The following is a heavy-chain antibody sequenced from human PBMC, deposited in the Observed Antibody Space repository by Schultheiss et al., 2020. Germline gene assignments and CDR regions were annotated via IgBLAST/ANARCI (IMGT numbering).Heavy chain of an antibody. Sequence: ASVKVSSKASGYTFSDYYIHWVRQAPGQGLEWMGWINPNSGGANYAQNFQGRVTLTRDMSVTTAYMALTRLRSDDTAVYYCARPVGPDIYYYPLDVWGQGASVTVSS. CDR1: GYTFSDYY. V-gene: IGHV1-2*02. CDR2: INPNSGGA. J-gene: IGHJ6*02. CDR3: ARPVGPDIYYYPLDV.